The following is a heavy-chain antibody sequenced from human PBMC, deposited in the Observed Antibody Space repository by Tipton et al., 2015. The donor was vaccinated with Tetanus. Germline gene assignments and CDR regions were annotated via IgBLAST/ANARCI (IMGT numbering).Heavy chain of an antibody. Sequence: QLVQSGAEVKKPGASVKVSCKASGYTFTSYGISWVRQAPGQGLEWMGWISAYNGNTNYAQKLQGRVTMTTDTSTSTAYTELRSLRSDDTAGYYCARDGSIIAVAGRRYDYWGQGTLVTVSS. CDR3: ARDGSIIAVAGRRYDY. D-gene: IGHD6-19*01. J-gene: IGHJ4*02. CDR1: GYTFTSYG. V-gene: IGHV1-18*04. CDR2: ISAYNGNT.